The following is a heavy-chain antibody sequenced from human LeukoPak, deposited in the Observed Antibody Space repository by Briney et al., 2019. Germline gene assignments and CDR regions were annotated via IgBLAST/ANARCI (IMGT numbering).Heavy chain of an antibody. V-gene: IGHV1-2*02. CDR1: GYTFTGYY. CDR3: ARQYEYSSSLDY. D-gene: IGHD6-6*01. CDR2: INPNSGGT. Sequence: AAVKVSCKASGYTFTGYYMHWVRQAPGQGLEWMGWINPNSGGTSYAQKFQGRVTMTRDTSISTAYMELSRLRSDDTAVYYCARQYEYSSSLDYWGQGTLVTVSS. J-gene: IGHJ4*02.